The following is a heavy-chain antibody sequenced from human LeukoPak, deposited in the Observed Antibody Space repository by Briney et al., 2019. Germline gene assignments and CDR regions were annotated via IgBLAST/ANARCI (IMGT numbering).Heavy chain of an antibody. CDR3: ARGQEGYDY. V-gene: IGHV4-61*01. CDR1: GGSVSSGSYY. CDR2: IYYSGST. J-gene: IGHJ4*02. D-gene: IGHD6-13*01. Sequence: ASETLSLTCTVSGGSVSSGSYYWSWIRQPPGKGLEWIGYIYYSGSTNYNPSLKSRVTISVDTSKNQFSLKLSSVTAADTAVYYCARGQEGYDYWGQGTLVTVSS.